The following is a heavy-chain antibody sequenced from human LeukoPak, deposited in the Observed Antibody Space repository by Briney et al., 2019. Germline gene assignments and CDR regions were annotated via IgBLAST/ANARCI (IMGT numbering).Heavy chain of an antibody. V-gene: IGHV3-7*01. D-gene: IGHD2-2*01. J-gene: IGHJ3*02. Sequence: GGSLRLSCAASGFTFSSYWMSWVRQAPGKGLEWVANIKQDGSEKYYVDSVKGRFTISRDNAKNSLYLQMNSLRAEDTAVYYCARDWGYCSSTSCYAPDAFDIWGQGTMVTVSS. CDR3: ARDWGYCSSTSCYAPDAFDI. CDR2: IKQDGSEK. CDR1: GFTFSSYW.